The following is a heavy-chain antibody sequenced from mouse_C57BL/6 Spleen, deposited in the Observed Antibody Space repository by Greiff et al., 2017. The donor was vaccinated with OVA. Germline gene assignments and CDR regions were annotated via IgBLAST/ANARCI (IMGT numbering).Heavy chain of an antibody. CDR3: ARTGTTVEAEYYFDY. J-gene: IGHJ2*01. CDR2: IDPSDSET. D-gene: IGHD1-1*01. Sequence: VQLQQPGAELVRPGSSVKLSCKASGYTFTSYWMHWVKQRPIQGLEWIGNIDPSDSETHYNQKFKDKATLTVDKSTSTAYMQLSSLTSEDSAVYYCARTGTTVEAEYYFDYWGQGTTLTVSS. V-gene: IGHV1-52*01. CDR1: GYTFTSYW.